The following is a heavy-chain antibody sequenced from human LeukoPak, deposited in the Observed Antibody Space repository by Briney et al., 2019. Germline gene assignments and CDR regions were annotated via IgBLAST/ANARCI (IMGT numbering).Heavy chain of an antibody. Sequence: PGRALRLSCVATGFTFRNYAMHWVRQAPGKGLEWVAFISYDGNNRYSADSVKGRFTISRDTYRDTLYLQMNSLTTEDTAIYYCARDFSSYYFDYWGQGTLVTVSS. D-gene: IGHD2-15*01. V-gene: IGHV3-30-3*01. CDR2: ISYDGNNR. CDR3: ARDFSSYYFDY. CDR1: GFTFRNYA. J-gene: IGHJ4*02.